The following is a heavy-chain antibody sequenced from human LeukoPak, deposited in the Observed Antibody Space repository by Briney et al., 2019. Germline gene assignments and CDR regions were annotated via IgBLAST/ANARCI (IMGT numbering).Heavy chain of an antibody. J-gene: IGHJ4*02. CDR3: ARRGGSWTFDY. Sequence: PSETLSLTCTVSGGSISSYYWSWIRLPPGKGLEWIGFLDYSGSPNYNPSFKSRHTVSVDTSKNQFSLKLRSVTAADTAVYYCARRGGSWTFDYWGQGTLVTVSS. CDR2: LDYSGSP. V-gene: IGHV4-59*08. CDR1: GGSISSYY. D-gene: IGHD6-13*01.